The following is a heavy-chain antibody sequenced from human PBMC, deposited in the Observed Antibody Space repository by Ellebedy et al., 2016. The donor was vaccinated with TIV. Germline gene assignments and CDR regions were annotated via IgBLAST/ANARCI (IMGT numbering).Heavy chain of an antibody. D-gene: IGHD4-23*01. Sequence: AASVQVSCKASGYTLMSYGICWVRQAPGQGLEWMGWVSPYDGNTNYAQTFQGRVTITIDTSTSTGYMELRRLRSDDQAVYYCARGFRYGSGRWPLDHWGQGTLVTVSS. CDR3: ARGFRYGSGRWPLDH. CDR1: GYTLMSYG. J-gene: IGHJ4*02. V-gene: IGHV1-18*01. CDR2: VSPYDGNT.